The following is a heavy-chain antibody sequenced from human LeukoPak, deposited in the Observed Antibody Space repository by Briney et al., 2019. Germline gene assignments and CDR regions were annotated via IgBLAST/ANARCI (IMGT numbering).Heavy chain of an antibody. D-gene: IGHD2-21*02. J-gene: IGHJ4*02. V-gene: IGHV4-59*08. CDR1: GGSISIYY. CDR3: ARHQELLSWVWDY. Sequence: PSETLSLTCTVSGGSISIYYWSWIRQPPGKGLEWIGYIYYSGSTNYNPSLKSRVTISVDTSKNQFSLKLSSVTAADTAVYYCARHQELLSWVWDYWGQGTLVTVSS. CDR2: IYYSGST.